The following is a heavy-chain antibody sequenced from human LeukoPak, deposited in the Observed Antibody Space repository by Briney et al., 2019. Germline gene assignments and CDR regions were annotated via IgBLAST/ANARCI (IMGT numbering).Heavy chain of an antibody. V-gene: IGHV4-31*03. CDR2: IYYSGST. CDR3: ARHTLGAHRMANIFDY. J-gene: IGHJ4*02. CDR1: GGSISSGGYY. Sequence: PSETLSLTCTVSGGSISSGGYYWSWIRQHPGKGLEWIGYIYYSGSTYYNPSLKSRVTISVDTSKNQFSLKLSSVTAADTAVYYCARHTLGAHRMANIFDYWGQGTLVTVSS. D-gene: IGHD1-26*01.